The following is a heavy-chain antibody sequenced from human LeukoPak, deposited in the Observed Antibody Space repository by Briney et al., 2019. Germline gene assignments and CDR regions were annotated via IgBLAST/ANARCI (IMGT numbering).Heavy chain of an antibody. CDR1: GGSISSYY. CDR2: IYYSGST. Sequence: SETVSLICTVSGGSISSYYWSWIRQPPGKGLEWIGYIYYSGSTNYNPSLKSRVTISVDTSKNQFSLKLSSVTAADTAVYYCARSVPAADTDWYFDLWGRGTLVTVSS. D-gene: IGHD2-2*01. V-gene: IGHV4-59*08. J-gene: IGHJ2*01. CDR3: ARSVPAADTDWYFDL.